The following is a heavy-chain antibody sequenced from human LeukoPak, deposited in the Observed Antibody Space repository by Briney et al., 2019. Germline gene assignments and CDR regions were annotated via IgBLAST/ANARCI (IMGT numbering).Heavy chain of an antibody. J-gene: IGHJ4*02. CDR2: ISSSSST. V-gene: IGHV3-69-1*01. CDR1: GLTDSNHD. Sequence: GGSLRLSCAASGLTDSNHDMSWFRQAPGKGLEWVSYISSSSSTYYADSVKGRFTISRDDAKNSVSLQMSSLRAEDTAVYYCVRGWAADWGQGTLVTVSS. D-gene: IGHD6-13*01. CDR3: VRGWAAD.